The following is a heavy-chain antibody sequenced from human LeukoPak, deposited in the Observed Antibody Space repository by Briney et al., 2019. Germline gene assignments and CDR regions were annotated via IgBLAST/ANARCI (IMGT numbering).Heavy chain of an antibody. V-gene: IGHV3-11*04. CDR1: GFTFSDYY. Sequence: KPGGSLRLSCAASGFTFSDYYMSWIRQAPGKGLEWVSYISSSGSTIYYADSVKGRFTISRDNAKNSLYLQMNSLRAEDTAVYYCARDNPPQYSSVPAPKKNWFDPWGQGTLVTVSP. D-gene: IGHD6-25*01. CDR3: ARDNPPQYSSVPAPKKNWFDP. CDR2: ISSSGSTI. J-gene: IGHJ5*02.